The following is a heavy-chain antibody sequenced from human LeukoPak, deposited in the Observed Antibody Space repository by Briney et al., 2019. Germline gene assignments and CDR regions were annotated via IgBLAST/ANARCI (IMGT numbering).Heavy chain of an antibody. D-gene: IGHD3-22*01. CDR3: TIIALGSGYRGYFDY. Sequence: SESLSLTCTVSGGSISSYYWSWVRQPPGQGREWIGYVYYSGSTNYNSSLKSRVTISVDTSKNQFSLKLTSLATAPAAGHYCTIIALGSGYRGYFDYWGQGTLGTVSS. J-gene: IGHJ4*02. CDR1: GGSISSYY. CDR2: VYYSGST. V-gene: IGHV4-59*01.